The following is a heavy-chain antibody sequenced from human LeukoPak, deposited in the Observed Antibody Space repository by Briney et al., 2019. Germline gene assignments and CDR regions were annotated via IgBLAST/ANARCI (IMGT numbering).Heavy chain of an antibody. CDR3: ARRAGVYDILTGYYPYYFDY. V-gene: IGHV5-51*01. CDR1: GYSFTSYW. D-gene: IGHD3-9*01. CDR2: IYPGDSDT. Sequence: GESLKISCKGSGYSFTSYWIGWVRQMPGKGLEWMGIIYPGDSDTRYSPSFQGQVTISADKSISTAYLQWSSLKAPDTAMYYCARRAGVYDILTGYYPYYFDYWGQGTLVTVSS. J-gene: IGHJ4*02.